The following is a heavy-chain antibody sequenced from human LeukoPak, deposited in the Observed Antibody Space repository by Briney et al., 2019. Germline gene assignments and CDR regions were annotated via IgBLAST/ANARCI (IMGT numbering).Heavy chain of an antibody. Sequence: ASVKVSCKASGGTFSSYAISWVRQAPGQGLEWMGWISAYNGNTNYAQKFQGRVTLTTDTSTTTAYMELRSLRSDDTAVYYCARELTADGYRSFDYWGQGTLVTVSS. J-gene: IGHJ4*02. V-gene: IGHV1-18*01. CDR1: GGTFSSYA. D-gene: IGHD5-24*01. CDR2: ISAYNGNT. CDR3: ARELTADGYRSFDY.